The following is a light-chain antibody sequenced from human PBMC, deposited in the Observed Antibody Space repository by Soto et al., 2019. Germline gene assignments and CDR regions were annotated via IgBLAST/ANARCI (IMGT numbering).Light chain of an antibody. CDR1: QSVSSSY. CDR2: DTS. J-gene: IGKJ5*01. V-gene: IGKV3D-20*01. Sequence: VVLTQSPATLSLSPGESGTLSWGASQSVSSSYVAWYQHKPGLAPRLLIHDTSSRAIGIPDRLSGSKSGTKFTLTIRRMQPEDVGMYYCQQYGSSPITFGQGTRLEI. CDR3: QQYGSSPIT.